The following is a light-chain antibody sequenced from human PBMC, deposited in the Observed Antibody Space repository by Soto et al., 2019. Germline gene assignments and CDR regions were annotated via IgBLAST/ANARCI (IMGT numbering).Light chain of an antibody. CDR3: TSYTSDNRSYV. Sequence: QSALTQPASVSGSPGQSITISCCGTSSDVGAYTAVSWYQQHPGKAPKLMIYEVIHRPSGVSNRFSGSKSANPASLTISGLQSDDEAHYYCTSYTSDNRSYVFGTGTKVTVL. J-gene: IGLJ1*01. V-gene: IGLV2-14*01. CDR2: EVI. CDR1: SSDVGAYTA.